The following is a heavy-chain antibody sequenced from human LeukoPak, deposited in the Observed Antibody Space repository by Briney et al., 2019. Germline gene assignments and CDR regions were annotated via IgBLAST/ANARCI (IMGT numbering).Heavy chain of an antibody. Sequence: SETLSLTCTVSGGSISSGGYYWSWIRQPPGKGLEWIGYIYHSGSTYYNPSLKSRVTISVDRSKNQFSLKLSSVTAADTAVYYCARVVMDYYDSSGYYRWFDPWGQGTLVTVSS. D-gene: IGHD3-22*01. V-gene: IGHV4-30-2*01. CDR1: GGSISSGGYY. CDR3: ARVVMDYYDSSGYYRWFDP. CDR2: IYHSGST. J-gene: IGHJ5*02.